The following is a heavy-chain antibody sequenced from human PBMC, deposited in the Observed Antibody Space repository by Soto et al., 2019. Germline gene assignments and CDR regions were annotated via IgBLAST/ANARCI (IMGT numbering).Heavy chain of an antibody. CDR2: VHASGYT. V-gene: IGHV4-4*07. CDR1: GASGSSFY. Sequence: QVQLQESGPGLVKPSETLSLTCTVSGASGSSFYWSWIRQPAGKGLEWIGRVHASGYTNFNPSLRSRVTMLVDTSRNQFSLKVTSMTAADTAVYYCAREVAAPLGWFDPWAQGTLVTVSS. J-gene: IGHJ5*02. CDR3: AREVAAPLGWFDP. D-gene: IGHD6-19*01.